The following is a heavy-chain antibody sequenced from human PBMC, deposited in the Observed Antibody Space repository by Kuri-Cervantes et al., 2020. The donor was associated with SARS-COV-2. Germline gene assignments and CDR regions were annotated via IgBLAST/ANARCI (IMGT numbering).Heavy chain of an antibody. J-gene: IGHJ4*02. D-gene: IGHD3-16*01. CDR2: TYYSGST. Sequence: SETLSLTCTVSGGSISSYYWSWIRQPPGKGLEWIGYTYYSGSTYYNPSLKSRVTISVDTSKNQFSLKLSSVTAADTAVYYCARHTFPMGGFDYWGQGTLVTVSS. CDR1: GGSISSYY. CDR3: ARHTFPMGGFDY. V-gene: IGHV4-59*08.